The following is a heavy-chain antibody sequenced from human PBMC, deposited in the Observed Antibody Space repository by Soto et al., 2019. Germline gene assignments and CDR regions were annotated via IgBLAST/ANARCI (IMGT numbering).Heavy chain of an antibody. CDR2: ISYDGSNK. D-gene: IGHD3-3*01. CDR1: GFTFSSYG. Sequence: PGGSLRLSCAASGFTFSSYGMHWVRQAPGKGLEWVAVISYDGSNKYYADSVKGRFTISRDNSKNTLYLQMNSLRAEDTAVYYCAKVRLRFLEWLFWNAFDIWGQGTMVTVSS. V-gene: IGHV3-30*18. CDR3: AKVRLRFLEWLFWNAFDI. J-gene: IGHJ3*02.